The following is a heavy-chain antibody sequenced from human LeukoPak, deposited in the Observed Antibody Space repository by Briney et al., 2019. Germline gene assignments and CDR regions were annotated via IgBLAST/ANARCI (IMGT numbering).Heavy chain of an antibody. CDR2: ISYDGSNK. J-gene: IGHJ4*02. V-gene: IGHV3-30*18. CDR3: AKNLRYFDWCIDY. Sequence: GRSLRLSCAAFGFTFSSYGMHWVRQAPGKGLEWVAVISYDGSNKYYADSVKGRFTISRDNSKNTLYLQMNSLRAEDTAVYYCAKNLRYFDWCIDYWGQGTLVTVSS. CDR1: GFTFSSYG. D-gene: IGHD3-9*01.